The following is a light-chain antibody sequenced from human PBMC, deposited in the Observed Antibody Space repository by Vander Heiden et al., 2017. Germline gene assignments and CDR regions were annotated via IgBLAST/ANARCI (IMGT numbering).Light chain of an antibody. Sequence: EIVLTQSPGTLSLSPGERATLSYRASQSVSSSYLAWYQQKPGQAPRLLIYGASSRATGIPDFTLTISRLEPEDFAVYYCQQYGSSLALTFGGGTKVEIK. V-gene: IGKV3-20*01. J-gene: IGKJ4*01. CDR2: GAS. CDR3: QQYGSSLALT. CDR1: QSVSSSY.